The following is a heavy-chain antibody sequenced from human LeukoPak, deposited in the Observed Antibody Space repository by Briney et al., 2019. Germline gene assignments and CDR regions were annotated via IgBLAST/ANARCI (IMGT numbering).Heavy chain of an antibody. CDR3: APTAEAYTSWWKV. J-gene: IGHJ4*02. V-gene: IGHV1-2*02. Sequence: ASVKVSCKASRYKFTDDYMHWVRQAPGQGLEFMGWTNPDSGFTNYAQKFKGRVTMTRDTSISTAYLEVRSLTSDDTAVYYCAPTAEAYTSWWKVWGQGTLVTVSS. CDR1: RYKFTDDY. D-gene: IGHD3-16*01. CDR2: TNPDSGFT.